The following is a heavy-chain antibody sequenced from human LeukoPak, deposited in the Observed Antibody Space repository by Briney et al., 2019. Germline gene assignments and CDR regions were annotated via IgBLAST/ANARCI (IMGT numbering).Heavy chain of an antibody. D-gene: IGHD2-15*01. Sequence: PSGSLSLSCEASGFTFSSYGMSWVRQAPGKGLEWVSSISDSGGSTYYADSVKGRFTISRDNSKNTLYVQMNSLRAADTAVYYCAKDRRRVAGGFDYWGQGTLVTVSS. J-gene: IGHJ4*02. CDR1: GFTFSSYG. V-gene: IGHV3-23*01. CDR2: ISDSGGST. CDR3: AKDRRRVAGGFDY.